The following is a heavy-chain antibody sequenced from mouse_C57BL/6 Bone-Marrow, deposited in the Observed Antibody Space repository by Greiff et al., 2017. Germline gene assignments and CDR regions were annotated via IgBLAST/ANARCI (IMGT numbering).Heavy chain of an antibody. Sequence: VQLQESGPGLVQPSQSLSITCTVSGFSLTSYGVHWVRQSPGKGLEWLGVIWSGGSTDYNAAFISRLSISKDNSKSQVFFKMNSLQADDNAIYYCAIYYDSLYAMDYWGQGTSVTVSS. V-gene: IGHV2-2*01. CDR2: IWSGGST. CDR3: AIYYDSLYAMDY. J-gene: IGHJ4*01. CDR1: GFSLTSYG. D-gene: IGHD2-4*01.